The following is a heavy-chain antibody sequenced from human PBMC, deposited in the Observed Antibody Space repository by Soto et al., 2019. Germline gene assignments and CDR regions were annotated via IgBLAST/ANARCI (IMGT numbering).Heavy chain of an antibody. CDR2: IWYDGSNK. J-gene: IGHJ4*02. CDR3: AREVLYSGSSYFDY. D-gene: IGHD1-26*01. V-gene: IGHV3-33*01. CDR1: GFTFSSYG. Sequence: QVQLVESGGGVVQPGRSLRLSCAASGFTFSSYGMHWVRQAPGKGLEWVAVIWYDGSNKYYADSVKGRFTISRDNSKNTLYLQMNSLRAEDTAVYYCAREVLYSGSSYFDYWGQGTLVTVSS.